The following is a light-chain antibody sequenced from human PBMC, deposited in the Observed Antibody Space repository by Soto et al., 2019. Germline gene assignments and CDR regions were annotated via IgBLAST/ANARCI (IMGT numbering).Light chain of an antibody. Sequence: EIVMTQSPATLSVSPGERATLSCRASQSVSSNLAWYQQKPGQAPRLLIYGASSRATGIPDRFSGSGSGTDFTLTISSLQPEDFATYYCQHFKSFPITFGQGTRLEIK. V-gene: IGKV3D-15*01. CDR2: GAS. CDR3: QHFKSFPIT. J-gene: IGKJ5*01. CDR1: QSVSSN.